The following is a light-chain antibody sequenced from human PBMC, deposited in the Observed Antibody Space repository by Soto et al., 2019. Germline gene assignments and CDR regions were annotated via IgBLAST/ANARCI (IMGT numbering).Light chain of an antibody. CDR2: GSS. CDR1: QSVRSNY. Sequence: EIVLTQSPGTLSLSSGERATLSCRASQSVRSNYLAWYQQTPGQAPRLLIYGSSSRATGLPDRFGGSGSGTDFTLTIRRLEPEDFAVYYCQQYASSPLTFGGGTKVEIK. V-gene: IGKV3-20*01. CDR3: QQYASSPLT. J-gene: IGKJ4*01.